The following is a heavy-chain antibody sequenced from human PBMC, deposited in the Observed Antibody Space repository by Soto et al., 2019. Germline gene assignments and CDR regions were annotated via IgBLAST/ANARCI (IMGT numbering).Heavy chain of an antibody. CDR2: ISGSGVST. J-gene: IGHJ5*02. CDR1: GFTFSSYS. D-gene: IGHD2-21*01. Sequence: GGSLRLSGAGSGFTFSSYSISWVRQAPGKGLEWVSAISGSGVSTYYADSVKGRFTISRDNSKNTLYLQMNSLRAEDTAVYYCAQEILWWPPVDPCGQGTLVTVCS. V-gene: IGHV3-23*01. CDR3: AQEILWWPPVDP.